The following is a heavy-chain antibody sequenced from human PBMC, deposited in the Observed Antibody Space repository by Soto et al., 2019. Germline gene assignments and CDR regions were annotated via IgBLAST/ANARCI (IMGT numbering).Heavy chain of an antibody. CDR3: ARLVYDSRLNYLYFDH. CDR2: VYNDGSA. D-gene: IGHD3-22*01. Sequence: PSETLSLTCDVSGVSISSGNWWSWVRQPPGKGLEWIAEVYNDGSANYHPSLESRATISVDRSKNQFSLRLSSATAADTGKYYCARLVYDSRLNYLYFDHWGQGTLVTVS. V-gene: IGHV4-4*02. J-gene: IGHJ4*02. CDR1: GVSISSGNW.